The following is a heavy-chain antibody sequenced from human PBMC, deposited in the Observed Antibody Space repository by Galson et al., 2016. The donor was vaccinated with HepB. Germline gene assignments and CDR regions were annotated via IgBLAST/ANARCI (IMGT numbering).Heavy chain of an antibody. J-gene: IGHJ4*02. CDR2: ITIDGSTT. CDR3: ARDLWRGGRIDY. D-gene: IGHD4-23*01. V-gene: IGHV3-74*01. Sequence: SLRLSCAASGFTFSNYWMSWVRQAPGKGLEWVSHITIDGSTTTYADSVKGRFTISRDNAKNTLYLQMNSLRAEDTAVYYCARDLWRGGRIDYWGQGTLVTVSS. CDR1: GFTFSNYW.